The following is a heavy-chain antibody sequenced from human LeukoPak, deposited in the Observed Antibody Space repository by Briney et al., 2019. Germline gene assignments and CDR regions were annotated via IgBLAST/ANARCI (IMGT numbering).Heavy chain of an antibody. D-gene: IGHD3-10*01. V-gene: IGHV3-21*01. CDR3: ARTLEGEIWFGEFSMDV. CDR2: ISSSSSYI. J-gene: IGHJ6*02. Sequence: GGSLRLSCAASGFTFSSYSMNWVRQAPGKGLEWVSSISSSSSYIYYADSVKGRFIISRDNAKNSLYLQMNSLRAEDTAVYYCARTLEGEIWFGEFSMDVWGQGTTVTVSS. CDR1: GFTFSSYS.